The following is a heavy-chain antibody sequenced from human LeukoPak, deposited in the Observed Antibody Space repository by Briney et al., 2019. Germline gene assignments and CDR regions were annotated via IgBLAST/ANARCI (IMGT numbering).Heavy chain of an antibody. V-gene: IGHV1-18*01. J-gene: IGHJ4*02. CDR1: GGTFSSYA. CDR3: ARDSSGYPDY. Sequence: ASVKVSCKASGGTFSSYAISWVRQAPGQGLEWMGWISAYNGNTNYAQKLQGRVTMTTDTSTSTAYMELRSLRSDDTAVYYCARDSSGYPDYWGQGTLVTVSS. CDR2: ISAYNGNT. D-gene: IGHD3-22*01.